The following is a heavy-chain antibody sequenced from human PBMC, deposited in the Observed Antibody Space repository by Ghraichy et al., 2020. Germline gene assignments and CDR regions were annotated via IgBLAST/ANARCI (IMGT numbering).Heavy chain of an antibody. CDR3: ARVPLRITGTYYFDY. Sequence: GESLNISCAASGFTFSSYWMHWVRQAPGKGLVWVSRINSDGSSTSYADSVKGRFTISRDNAKNTLYLQMNSLRAEDTAVYYCARVPLRITGTYYFDYWGQGTLVTVSS. V-gene: IGHV3-74*01. CDR2: INSDGSST. CDR1: GFTFSSYW. D-gene: IGHD1-20*01. J-gene: IGHJ4*02.